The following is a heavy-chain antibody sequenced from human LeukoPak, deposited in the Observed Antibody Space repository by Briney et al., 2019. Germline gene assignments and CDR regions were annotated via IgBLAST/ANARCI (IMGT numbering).Heavy chain of an antibody. V-gene: IGHV3-21*01. CDR3: ASQYYYDSSGYYYRAFDY. J-gene: IGHJ4*02. CDR2: ISSSSSYI. Sequence: PGGSLRLSCAASGFTFSSYWMQWVRQAPGKGLEWVSSISSSSSYIYYADSVKGRFTISRDNAKNSLYLQMNSLRAEDTAVYYCASQYYYDSSGYYYRAFDYWGQGTLVTVSS. D-gene: IGHD3-22*01. CDR1: GFTFSSYW.